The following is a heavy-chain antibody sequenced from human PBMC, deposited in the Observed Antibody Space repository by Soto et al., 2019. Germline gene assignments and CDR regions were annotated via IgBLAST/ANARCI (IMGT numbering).Heavy chain of an antibody. V-gene: IGHV4-30-4*01. CDR2: IYYSGST. D-gene: IGHD3-22*01. CDR1: GGSISSGDYY. CDR3: ARDRYYYDSSGYYLYYYGMDV. Sequence: SETLSLTCTVSGGSISSGDYYWSWIRQPPGKGLEWIGYIYYSGSTYYNPSLKSRVTISVDTSKNQFSLKLSSVTAADTAVYYCARDRYYYDSSGYYLYYYGMDVWGQGTTVTVSS. J-gene: IGHJ6*01.